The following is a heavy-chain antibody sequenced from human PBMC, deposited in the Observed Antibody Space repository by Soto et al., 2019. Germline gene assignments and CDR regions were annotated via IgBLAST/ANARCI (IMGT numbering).Heavy chain of an antibody. CDR1: GYTFTNYW. V-gene: IGHV5-51*01. D-gene: IGHD3-10*01. CDR2: MFPGDSDT. Sequence: GESLKISCKGFGYTFTNYWIGWVRQMPGKGLEWMGIMFPGDSDTRYNPSFQGQVTISADKSISTAYLQWSGLKASDTTIYYSAKNTGNQVDTPYDYYFGRAVGAKGTTVTVPP. CDR3: AKNTGNQVDTPYDYYFGRAV. J-gene: IGHJ6*04.